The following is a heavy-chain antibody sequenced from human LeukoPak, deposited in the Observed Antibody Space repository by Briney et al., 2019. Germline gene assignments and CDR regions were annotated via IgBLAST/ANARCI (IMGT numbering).Heavy chain of an antibody. Sequence: ASVKVSCKASGYAFIGYYIHWVRQAPGQGLEWLGSIFPNTGDTCYAQKFQGRVTMTRDTSISTASMELRRLKSDDSAVYYCARDSGWGNYRSVDYFDYWGQGTLVTVSS. D-gene: IGHD3-16*02. V-gene: IGHV1-2*02. CDR1: GYAFIGYY. CDR2: IFPNTGDT. J-gene: IGHJ4*02. CDR3: ARDSGWGNYRSVDYFDY.